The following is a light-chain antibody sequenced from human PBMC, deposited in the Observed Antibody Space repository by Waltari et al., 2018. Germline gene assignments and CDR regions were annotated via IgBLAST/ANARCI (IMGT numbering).Light chain of an antibody. CDR3: SSYTSSSTVV. V-gene: IGLV2-14*01. J-gene: IGLJ2*01. CDR2: AVS. Sequence: QSALTQPASVSGSPGQSITISCTGTSSDVGGYNYVSWYQQHPGTAPKRMIYAVSNRPAGVSNRFCGSKSGNTASLTISGLQAEDEADYYCSSYTSSSTVVFGGGTKLTVL. CDR1: SSDVGGYNY.